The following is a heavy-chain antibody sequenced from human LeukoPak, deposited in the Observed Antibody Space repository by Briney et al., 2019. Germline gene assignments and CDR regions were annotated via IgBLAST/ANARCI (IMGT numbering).Heavy chain of an antibody. Sequence: GGSLRLSCSVSGFTFGTYVMHWVRQAPGKGLEYVSAISSNGDNTYYADSVKGRLTISRDNSKNTLYLQMSSLRADDTAVYYCVRGTGYWGQGTLVTVSS. CDR1: GFTFGTYV. J-gene: IGHJ4*02. CDR2: ISSNGDNT. V-gene: IGHV3-64D*06. CDR3: VRGTGY.